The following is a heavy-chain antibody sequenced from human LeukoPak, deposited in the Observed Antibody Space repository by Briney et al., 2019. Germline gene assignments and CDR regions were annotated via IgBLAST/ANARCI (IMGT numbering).Heavy chain of an antibody. CDR1: GGSISSGGYY. Sequence: SETLSLTCTVSGGSISSGGYYWSWIRQHPGKGLEWIGYIYYSGSTYYNPSLKSRVTISVDTSKNQFSLKLSSVTAADTAVYYCARQCGSYPSDTCMDVWGQGTTVTVSS. D-gene: IGHD1-26*01. CDR3: ARQCGSYPSDTCMDV. CDR2: IYYSGST. V-gene: IGHV4-31*03. J-gene: IGHJ6*02.